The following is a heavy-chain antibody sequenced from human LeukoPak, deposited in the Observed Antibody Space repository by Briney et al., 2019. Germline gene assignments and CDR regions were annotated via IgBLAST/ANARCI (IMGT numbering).Heavy chain of an antibody. Sequence: SQTLSLTCTVSGGSISSGGYYWSWIRQHPGKGLEWIGYIYYSGSTYYNPSLKSRVTISVDTSKNQFSLKLSSVSAADTAVYYCARLAWGRLDYWAREPWSPSPQ. CDR3: ARLAWGRLDY. CDR2: IYYSGST. J-gene: IGHJ4*02. CDR1: GGSISSGGYY. D-gene: IGHD7-27*01. V-gene: IGHV4-31*03.